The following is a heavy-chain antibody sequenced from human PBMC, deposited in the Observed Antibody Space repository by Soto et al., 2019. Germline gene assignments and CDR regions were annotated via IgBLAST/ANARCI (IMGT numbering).Heavy chain of an antibody. V-gene: IGHV1-18*01. D-gene: IGHD3-3*01. J-gene: IGHJ4*02. CDR3: ARVDYDFWSGYSYIPFDY. Sequence: ASVKVSCKASGCTFTSYGISWVRQAPGQGLEWMGWISAYNGNTNYAQKLQGRVTMTTDTSTSTAYMELRSLRSDDTAVYYCARVDYDFWSGYSYIPFDYWGQGTLVTVSS. CDR1: GCTFTSYG. CDR2: ISAYNGNT.